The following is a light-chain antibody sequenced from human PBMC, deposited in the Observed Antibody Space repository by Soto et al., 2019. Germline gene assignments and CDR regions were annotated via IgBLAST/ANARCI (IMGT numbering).Light chain of an antibody. J-gene: IGLJ2*01. CDR1: SSNIGSNT. CDR3: GAWDDSLNGVV. Sequence: QSVLTQPPSASGTPGQRVTISCSGSSSNIGSNTVNWYQQLPRTAPKLLIYSNSPRPSGVPDRFSGSKTGASASLAISGLQSEDEADYYCGAWDDSLNGVVFGGGTKLTVL. V-gene: IGLV1-44*01. CDR2: SNS.